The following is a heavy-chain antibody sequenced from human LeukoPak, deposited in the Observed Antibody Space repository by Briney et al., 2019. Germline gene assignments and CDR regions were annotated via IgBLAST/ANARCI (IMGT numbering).Heavy chain of an antibody. V-gene: IGHV4-38-2*02. CDR1: GYSISSGYY. CDR3: ARDRYVDFTPADFDY. J-gene: IGHJ4*02. D-gene: IGHD3-9*01. CDR2: IYHSGST. Sequence: SETLSLTCAVSGYSISSGYYWGWIRQPPGKGLEWIGSIYHSGSTYYNPSLKSRVTLSVDTSKNQFSLKLSSVTAADTAVYYCARDRYVDFTPADFDYWGQGTLVTVFS.